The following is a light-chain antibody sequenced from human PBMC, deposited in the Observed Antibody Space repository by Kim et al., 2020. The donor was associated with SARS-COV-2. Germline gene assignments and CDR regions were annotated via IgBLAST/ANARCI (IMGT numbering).Light chain of an antibody. CDR3: QQRSNWPPWT. CDR2: DAS. J-gene: IGKJ1*01. Sequence: SPGESATLSCGASQSVSSYLAWYQQKPGQAPRLLIYDASNRATGIPARFSGSGSGTDFTLTISSLEPEDFAVYYCQQRSNWPPWTFGQGTKVDIK. CDR1: QSVSSY. V-gene: IGKV3-11*01.